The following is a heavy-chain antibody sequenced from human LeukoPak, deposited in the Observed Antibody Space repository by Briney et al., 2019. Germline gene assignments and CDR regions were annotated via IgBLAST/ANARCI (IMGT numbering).Heavy chain of an antibody. Sequence: RGSLRLSCAASGFTFSSYAMSWFRQAPGKGLEWVSAISDSGDTTFYADSVKGRFTISRDNSENTLYLQMNRLRAEDTAVYYCAKDRACSGGSCYSSFDYWGQGTLVTVSS. CDR2: ISDSGDTT. CDR1: GFTFSSYA. D-gene: IGHD2-15*01. V-gene: IGHV3-23*01. J-gene: IGHJ4*02. CDR3: AKDRACSGGSCYSSFDY.